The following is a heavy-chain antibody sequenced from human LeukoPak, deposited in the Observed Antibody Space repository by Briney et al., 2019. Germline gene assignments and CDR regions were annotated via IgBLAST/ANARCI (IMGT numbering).Heavy chain of an antibody. Sequence: GGSLRLSCAASGLTFSSYWMSWVRQAPGKGLEWVANIKQDGSEKYYVDSVKGRFTISRDNAKNSLYLQMNSLRAEDTAVYYCARGPIAAAGTIDYWGQGTLVTVSS. D-gene: IGHD6-13*01. V-gene: IGHV3-7*01. J-gene: IGHJ4*02. CDR1: GLTFSSYW. CDR2: IKQDGSEK. CDR3: ARGPIAAAGTIDY.